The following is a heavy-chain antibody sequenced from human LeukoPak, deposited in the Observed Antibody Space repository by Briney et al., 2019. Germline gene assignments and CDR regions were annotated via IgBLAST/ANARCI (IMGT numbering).Heavy chain of an antibody. CDR1: GYTFTGYY. CDR2: INPNSGGT. J-gene: IGHJ4*02. V-gene: IGHV1-2*06. Sequence: ASVKVSCKASGYTFTGYYMHWVRQAPGQGLEWMGRINPNSGGTNYAQKFRGRVTMTRDTSISTAYMELSRLRSDDTAVYYCAREGDVLRFLEWPLDYWGQGTLVTVSS. CDR3: AREGDVLRFLEWPLDY. D-gene: IGHD3-3*01.